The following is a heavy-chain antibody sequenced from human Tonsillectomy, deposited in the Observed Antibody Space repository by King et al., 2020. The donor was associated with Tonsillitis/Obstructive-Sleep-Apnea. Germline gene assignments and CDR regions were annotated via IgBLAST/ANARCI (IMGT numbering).Heavy chain of an antibody. CDR3: AKGTYYYDSSVLFDF. CDR1: GFTFSSYG. J-gene: IGHJ4*02. Sequence: QLVQSGGGVVQPGRSLRLSCAASGFTFSSYGMHWVRQAPGKGLEWVAVISYDGSIKYYADSVKGRFTISRDNSQNTLYLQMNSLRAGDTAVYYCAKGTYYYDSSVLFDFWGQGTLVTGSS. CDR2: ISYDGSIK. V-gene: IGHV3-30*18. D-gene: IGHD3-22*01.